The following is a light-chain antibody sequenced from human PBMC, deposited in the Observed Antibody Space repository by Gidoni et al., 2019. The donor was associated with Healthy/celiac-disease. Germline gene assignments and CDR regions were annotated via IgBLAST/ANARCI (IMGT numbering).Light chain of an antibody. CDR3: AAWDDSLNGWV. CDR2: SNY. J-gene: IGLJ3*02. Sequence: QSVLTQPPSASGTPGQRVTFSCSGSSSNIGSNSVSWYQQLPGTAPKLLIYSNYHRPSGVPDRFSGSKSGTSASLAISGLQSEDEADYYCAAWDDSLNGWVFGGGTKLTVL. CDR1: SSNIGSNS. V-gene: IGLV1-44*01.